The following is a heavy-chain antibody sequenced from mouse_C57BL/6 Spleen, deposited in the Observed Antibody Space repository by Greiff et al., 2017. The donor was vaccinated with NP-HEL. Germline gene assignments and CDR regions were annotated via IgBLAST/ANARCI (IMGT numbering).Heavy chain of an antibody. CDR2: ISSGGSYT. J-gene: IGHJ2*01. Sequence: EVKLVESGGDLVKPGGSLKLSCAASGFTFSSYGMSWVRQTPDKRLEWVATISSGGSYTYYPDSVKGRFTISRDNAKNTLYLQMSSLKSEDTAMYYCARQWDYDSYYFDYWGQGTTLTVSS. D-gene: IGHD2-4*01. CDR1: GFTFSSYG. V-gene: IGHV5-6*01. CDR3: ARQWDYDSYYFDY.